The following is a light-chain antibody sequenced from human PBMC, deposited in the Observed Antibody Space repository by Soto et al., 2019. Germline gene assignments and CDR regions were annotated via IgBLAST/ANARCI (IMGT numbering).Light chain of an antibody. Sequence: IVMTQSPATLSVSPGGRATLSCRASQSISGTLAWYQQKPGQAPRLLIYGASTRAAGFPARFSGSGSGTDFTLTISSLQSDDFGVYYCQQYDNWPWTFGQGTKVDIK. CDR1: QSISGT. CDR2: GAS. J-gene: IGKJ1*01. V-gene: IGKV3-15*01. CDR3: QQYDNWPWT.